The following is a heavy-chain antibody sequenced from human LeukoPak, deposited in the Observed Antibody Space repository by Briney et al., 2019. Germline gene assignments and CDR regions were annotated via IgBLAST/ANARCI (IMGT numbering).Heavy chain of an antibody. CDR1: GSRFTSYW. CDR2: IYPGDSDT. J-gene: IGHJ3*02. D-gene: IGHD2-15*01. V-gene: IGHV5-51*01. Sequence: GESLQISCKGSGSRFTSYWIGWVRQMPGTGLEWMGIIYPGDSDTIYSPSFQGQVTISADKSISTAYLQWSSLKASDTAIYYCARQSVVGGQGNAFDIWGQGTMVTVSS. CDR3: ARQSVVGGQGNAFDI.